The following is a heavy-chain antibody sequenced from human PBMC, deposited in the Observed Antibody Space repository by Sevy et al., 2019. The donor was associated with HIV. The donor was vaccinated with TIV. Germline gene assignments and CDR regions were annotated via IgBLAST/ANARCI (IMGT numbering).Heavy chain of an antibody. CDR3: TTDLSSGYDLDY. J-gene: IGHJ4*02. CDR2: IKSKTDGGTT. CDR1: GFTFSNAW. Sequence: GGSLRLSCAASGFTFSNAWMSWVRQAPGKGLEWVGRIKSKTDGGTTDYAAPVKGSFTISRDDSKNTLYLQMNSLKTEDTAVYYCTTDLSSGYDLDYWGQGTLVTVSS. V-gene: IGHV3-15*01. D-gene: IGHD5-12*01.